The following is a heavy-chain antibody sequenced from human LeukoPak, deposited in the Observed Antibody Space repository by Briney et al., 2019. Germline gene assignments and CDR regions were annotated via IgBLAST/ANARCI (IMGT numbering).Heavy chain of an antibody. D-gene: IGHD4-17*01. V-gene: IGHV3-21*01. J-gene: IGHJ4*02. Sequence: GGSLRLSCAASGFTFSTYTMNWVRQAPGKGLEWVSSISSSSSYMYYADSVKARFTISRDNAKNSLYLQVNSLRAEDTAVYYCARDRTTVTTFDYWGQGTLVTVSS. CDR2: ISSSSSYM. CDR3: ARDRTTVTTFDY. CDR1: GFTFSTYT.